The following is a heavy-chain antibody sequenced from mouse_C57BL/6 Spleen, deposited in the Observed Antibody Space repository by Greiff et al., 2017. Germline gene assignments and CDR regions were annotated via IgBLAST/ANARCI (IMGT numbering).Heavy chain of an antibody. CDR3: ARGYYGSSHFDY. CDR1: GYSFTDYN. CDR2: INPNYGTT. V-gene: IGHV1-39*01. J-gene: IGHJ2*01. D-gene: IGHD1-1*01. Sequence: EVKLMESGPELVKPGASVKISCKASGYSFTDYNMNWVKQSNGKSLEWIGVINPNYGTTSYNQKFKGKATLTVDQSSSTAYMQLNSLTSEDSAVYYCARGYYGSSHFDYWGQGTTLTVSS.